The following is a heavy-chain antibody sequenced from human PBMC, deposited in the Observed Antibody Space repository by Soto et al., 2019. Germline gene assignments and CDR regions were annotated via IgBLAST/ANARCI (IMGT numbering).Heavy chain of an antibody. V-gene: IGHV3-23*01. D-gene: IGHD3-10*01. J-gene: IGHJ4*02. CDR3: ACEGYYSGSRTEYITIDY. CDR2: ISGSGGST. Sequence: HPGGSLRLSCAASGFTFSSYAMSWVRQAPGKGLEWVSAISGSGGSTYYADSVKGRFTISRDNSKNTLYLQMNSLRAEDTAVYYCACEGYYSGSRTEYITIDYWGQGTLVTVSS. CDR1: GFTFSSYA.